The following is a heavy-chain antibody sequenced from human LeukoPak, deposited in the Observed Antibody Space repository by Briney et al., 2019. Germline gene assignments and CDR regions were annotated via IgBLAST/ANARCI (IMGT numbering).Heavy chain of an antibody. J-gene: IGHJ4*02. CDR3: ASLWFGELFGHY. Sequence: QPGGSLRLSCAASGFTFSSYGMHWVRQAPGKGLEWVAFIRYDGSNKYYADSVKGRFTISRDNSKSTLYLQMNSLRAEDTAVYYCASLWFGELFGHYWGQGTLVTVSS. CDR2: IRYDGSNK. D-gene: IGHD3-10*01. CDR1: GFTFSSYG. V-gene: IGHV3-30*02.